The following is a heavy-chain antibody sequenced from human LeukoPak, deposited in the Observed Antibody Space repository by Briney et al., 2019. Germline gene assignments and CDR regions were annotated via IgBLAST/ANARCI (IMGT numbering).Heavy chain of an antibody. CDR2: ISYDGSNK. J-gene: IGHJ4*02. Sequence: PGRSLSLSCAASGFPFSSYAMHWVRQAPGKGLEWVAVISYDGSNKYYADSVKGRFTISRDNSKNTLYLQMNSLRAEDTAVYYCARGRGVVPAAIQYYFGSGSSYYFDYWGQGTLVTVSS. CDR3: ARGRGVVPAAIQYYFGSGSSYYFDY. CDR1: GFPFSSYA. V-gene: IGHV3-30-3*01. D-gene: IGHD3-10*01.